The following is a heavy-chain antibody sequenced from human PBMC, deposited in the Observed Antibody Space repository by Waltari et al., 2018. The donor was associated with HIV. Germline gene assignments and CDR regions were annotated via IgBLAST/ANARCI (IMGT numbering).Heavy chain of an antibody. CDR1: GGSVSSGSYY. V-gene: IGHV4-61*01. D-gene: IGHD1-26*01. J-gene: IGHJ4*02. Sequence: PGLVKPSETLSLTCTVSGGSVSSGSYYWSWIRQPPGKGLEWIGYIYYSGSTNYNPSLKSRVTISVDTSKNQFSLKLSSVTAADTAVYYCARDFNSGSYGPGGYCDYWGQGTLVTVSS. CDR2: IYYSGST. CDR3: ARDFNSGSYGPGGYCDY.